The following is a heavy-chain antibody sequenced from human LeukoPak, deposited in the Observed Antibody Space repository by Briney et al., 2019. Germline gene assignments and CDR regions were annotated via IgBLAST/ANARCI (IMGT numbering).Heavy chain of an antibody. J-gene: IGHJ4*02. Sequence: SGPTLVKPTQTLTLTCTFSGFSLSTSGVGVGWIRQPPGKSLEWLALIYLNDNRRYIPSLKTRLPFTQDTSKNQVVLTMTNMDPVDTATYYCAHSGAPDGSGYLVPFDYWGQGTLVTVSS. V-gene: IGHV2-5*01. CDR3: AHSGAPDGSGYLVPFDY. D-gene: IGHD3-22*01. CDR2: IYLNDNR. CDR1: GFSLSTSGVG.